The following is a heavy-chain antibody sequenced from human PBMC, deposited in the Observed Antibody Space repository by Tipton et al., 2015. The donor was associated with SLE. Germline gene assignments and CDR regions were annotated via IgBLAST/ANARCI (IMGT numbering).Heavy chain of an antibody. CDR2: IYSGGST. V-gene: IGHV3-53*01. CDR1: GFTVSSNY. CDR3: ARDRGSGSTIFDY. Sequence: SLRLSCAASGFTVSSNYMSWVRQAPGKGLEWVSVIYSGGSTYYADSVKGRFTISRDNSKNTLYLQINSLRAEDTAVYYCARDRGSGSTIFDYWGQGTLVTVSS. J-gene: IGHJ4*02. D-gene: IGHD1-26*01.